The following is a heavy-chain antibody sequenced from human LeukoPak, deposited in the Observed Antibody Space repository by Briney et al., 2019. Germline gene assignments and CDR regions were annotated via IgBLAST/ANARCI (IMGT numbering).Heavy chain of an antibody. Sequence: EASVKVSCKASGYTFTSYDINWVRQATGQGLEWMGWMNPNSGNTGYAQKFQGGVTMTRNTSISTAYMELSSLRSEDTAVYYCARGGGDYDFWSGYHYFDYWGQGTLVTVSS. V-gene: IGHV1-8*01. CDR2: MNPNSGNT. CDR3: ARGGGDYDFWSGYHYFDY. CDR1: GYTFTSYD. J-gene: IGHJ4*02. D-gene: IGHD3-3*01.